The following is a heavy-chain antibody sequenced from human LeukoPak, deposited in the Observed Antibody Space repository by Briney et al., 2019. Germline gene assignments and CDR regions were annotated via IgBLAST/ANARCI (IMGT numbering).Heavy chain of an antibody. CDR3: ARGDYGDYPAAFDI. V-gene: IGHV3-21*01. CDR1: GFTFSAYT. CDR2: ITTSSTYT. D-gene: IGHD4-17*01. J-gene: IGHJ3*02. Sequence: GGSLRLSCAASGFTFSAYTMNWVRQTPGKGLEWISSITTSSTYTFYADSVKGRFTISRDNARNSLYLQMNSLRAEDTAVYYCARGDYGDYPAAFDIWGQGTMVTVSS.